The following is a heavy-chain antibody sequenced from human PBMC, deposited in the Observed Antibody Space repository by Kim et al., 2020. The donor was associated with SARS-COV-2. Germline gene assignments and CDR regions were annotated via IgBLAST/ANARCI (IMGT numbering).Heavy chain of an antibody. CDR1: GYTFTSYA. D-gene: IGHD6-13*01. V-gene: IGHV7-4-1*02. CDR3: ARRGIAAAGSYKYYGMDV. J-gene: IGHJ6*01. Sequence: ASVKVSCKASGYTFTSYAMTWVRQAPGQGLEWMGWINTNTGNPTYAQGLTGRFVFSLVTSVSTAYSQISSLKAEDTAVFCCARRGIAAAGSYKYYGMDVW. CDR2: INTNTGNP.